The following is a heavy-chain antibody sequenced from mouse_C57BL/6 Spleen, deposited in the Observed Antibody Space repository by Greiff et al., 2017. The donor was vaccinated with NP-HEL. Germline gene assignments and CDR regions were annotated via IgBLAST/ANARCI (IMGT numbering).Heavy chain of an antibody. V-gene: IGHV1-64*01. D-gene: IGHD1-1*01. J-gene: IGHJ2*01. CDR2: IHPNSGST. Sequence: VQLQQPGAELVKPGASVKLSCKASGYTFTSYWMHWVKQRPGQGLEWIGMIHPNSGSTNYNEKFKSKATLTVDKSSSTAYMQLSSLTSEDSAVYYCARFYYGSSPDYWGQGTTLTVSS. CDR3: ARFYYGSSPDY. CDR1: GYTFTSYW.